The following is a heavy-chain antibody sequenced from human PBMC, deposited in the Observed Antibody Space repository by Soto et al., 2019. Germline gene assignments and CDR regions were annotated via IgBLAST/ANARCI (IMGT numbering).Heavy chain of an antibody. CDR1: GFTFTSYS. Sequence: GGSLRLSCGGSGFTFTSYSMNWVRQAPGKGLEWVSSISSTTNYIYYGDSMKGRFTISRDNAKNSLYLEMNSLRAEDTAVYYCARESEDLTSNFDYWGQGTLVTVSS. J-gene: IGHJ4*02. CDR2: ISSTTNYI. CDR3: ARESEDLTSNFDY. V-gene: IGHV3-21*06.